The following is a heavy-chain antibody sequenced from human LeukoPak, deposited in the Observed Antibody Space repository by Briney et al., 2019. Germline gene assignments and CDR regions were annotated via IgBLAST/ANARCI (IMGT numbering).Heavy chain of an antibody. CDR1: GFTFSSYE. CDR2: ISSSGSTI. J-gene: IGHJ3*02. CDR3: ARDSPYDSSGYWMDDAFDI. Sequence: GGSLRLSCAASGFTFSSYEMNWVRQAPGKGLEWVSYISSSGSTIYYADSVRGRFTISRDNAKNSLYLQMNSLRAEDTAVYYCARDSPYDSSGYWMDDAFDIWGQGTMVTVSS. D-gene: IGHD3-22*01. V-gene: IGHV3-48*03.